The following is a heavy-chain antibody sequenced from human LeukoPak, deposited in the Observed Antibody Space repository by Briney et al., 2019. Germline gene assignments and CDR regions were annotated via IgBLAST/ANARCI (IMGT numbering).Heavy chain of an antibody. J-gene: IGHJ4*02. CDR1: GDSISSGSFH. D-gene: IGHD6-6*01. CDR3: ARDLWGYRSSSYYFDY. CDR2: IYTSGST. Sequence: PSQTLSLTCTVSGDSISSGSFHWSLVRPPAGRGLECIGRIYTSGSTNYNPSLKSRVNISVDTSKNQFSLRLNSVTAADTAVYYCARDLWGYRSSSYYFDYWGQGTLVTVSS. V-gene: IGHV4-61*02.